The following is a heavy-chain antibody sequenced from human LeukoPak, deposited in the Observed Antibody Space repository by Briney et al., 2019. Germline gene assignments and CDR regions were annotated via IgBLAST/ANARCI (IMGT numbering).Heavy chain of an antibody. V-gene: IGHV1-46*01. CDR3: ARAESYYNILTGYYIH. D-gene: IGHD3-9*01. Sequence: ASVKVSCKASGYTFTSYYMHWVRQAPGQGLEWMGIINPSGGSTSYAQKFQGRVTMTRDMSTSTVYMELSSLRSEDTAVYYCARAESYYNILTGYYIHWDQGTLVTVSS. J-gene: IGHJ4*02. CDR1: GYTFTSYY. CDR2: INPSGGST.